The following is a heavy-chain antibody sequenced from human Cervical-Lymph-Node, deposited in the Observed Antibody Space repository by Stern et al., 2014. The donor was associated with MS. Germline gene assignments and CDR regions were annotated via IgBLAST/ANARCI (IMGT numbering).Heavy chain of an antibody. Sequence: QVQLQQWGAGLLRPSETLSLTCAVHGASFTDNYWSWIRQTPGKGLEWIGEINHSGKTHHNPSLMSRVTLSVDTSKNQFSLKLNSGTAADTAVYYCARERKVERSARVFVPFDVWGQGTLLTVSS. CDR3: ARERKVERSARVFVPFDV. CDR1: GASFTDNY. V-gene: IGHV4-34*01. CDR2: INHSGKT. D-gene: IGHD1-1*01. J-gene: IGHJ3*01.